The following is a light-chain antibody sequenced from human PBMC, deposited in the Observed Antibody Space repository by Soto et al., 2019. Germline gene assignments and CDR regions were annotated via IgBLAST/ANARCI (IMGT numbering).Light chain of an antibody. Sequence: DIQMTQSPSTLSASVGDRVTITCRASQSISSWLAWYQQKPGKAPKLLIYKASSLESGVPSRFSGSGSGTEYSLTLNSLQPDDFATYSCQQYNSNPRTFGGKPKVEIK. J-gene: IGKJ4*01. CDR2: KAS. CDR3: QQYNSNPRT. V-gene: IGKV1-5*03. CDR1: QSISSW.